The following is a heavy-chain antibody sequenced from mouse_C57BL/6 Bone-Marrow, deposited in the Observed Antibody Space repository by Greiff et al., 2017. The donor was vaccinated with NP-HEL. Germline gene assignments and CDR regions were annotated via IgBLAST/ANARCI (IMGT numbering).Heavy chain of an antibody. CDR1: GFNIKDDY. J-gene: IGHJ2*01. Sequence: VQLQESGAELVRPGASVKLSCTASGFNIKDDYMHWVKQRPEQGLEWIGWIDPENGDTEYASKFQGKATITADTSSNTAYLQLSSLTSEDTAVYYCTRLRFDYWGQGTTLTVSS. V-gene: IGHV14-4*01. CDR3: TRLRFDY. D-gene: IGHD2-2*01. CDR2: IDPENGDT.